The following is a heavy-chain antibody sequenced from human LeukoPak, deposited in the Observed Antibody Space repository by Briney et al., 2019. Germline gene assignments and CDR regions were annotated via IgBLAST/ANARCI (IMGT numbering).Heavy chain of an antibody. V-gene: IGHV3-48*01. Sequence: GGSLRLSCAASGFTFSSYSMNWVRQAPGKGLEWVSYISSSSSTIYYADSVKGRFTISRDNAKNSLYLQMNSLRAEDTAVYYCARASIVGAYYFDYWGQGTLVTVSS. D-gene: IGHD1-26*01. CDR2: ISSSSSTI. CDR1: GFTFSSYS. CDR3: ARASIVGAYYFDY. J-gene: IGHJ4*02.